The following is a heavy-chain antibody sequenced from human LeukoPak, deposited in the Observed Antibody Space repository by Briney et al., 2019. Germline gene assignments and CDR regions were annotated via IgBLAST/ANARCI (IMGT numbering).Heavy chain of an antibody. J-gene: IGHJ4*02. Sequence: HPGGSLRLSCAASGFTVSSNYMSWVRQAPGKGLEWVSVIYSGGSTYYADSVKGRFTISRDSYKNTLYLQMNSLRAEDAAVYYCAKAPVTTCSGAYCYPFDYWGQGTLVTVSS. CDR1: GFTVSSNY. D-gene: IGHD2-15*01. V-gene: IGHV3-53*01. CDR3: AKAPVTTCSGAYCYPFDY. CDR2: IYSGGST.